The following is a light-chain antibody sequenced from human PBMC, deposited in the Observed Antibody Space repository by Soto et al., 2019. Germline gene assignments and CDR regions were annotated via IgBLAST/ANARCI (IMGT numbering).Light chain of an antibody. V-gene: IGKV3-11*01. Sequence: VLTESPVTLSFSPGERATLSWRASQSFRGLLAWYQQKPGQAPRVLIYDAYNRATGIPPRFSGSGSGTDFNLTVSSLETEDSAVYYCQQRHMWPITFGQGTRLEIK. J-gene: IGKJ5*01. CDR2: DAY. CDR1: QSFRGL. CDR3: QQRHMWPIT.